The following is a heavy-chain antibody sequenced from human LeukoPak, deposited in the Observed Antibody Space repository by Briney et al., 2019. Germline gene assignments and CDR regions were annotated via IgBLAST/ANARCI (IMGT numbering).Heavy chain of an antibody. CDR2: IHYRGST. Sequence: SETLSLTCTVSGGSISSYYWSWIRQPPGKGLEWIGYIHYRGSTNYNPSVKSRVTISVDTSKNQFSLRLSSVTAADTAVYYCARLEGYYGSGSTNWFDPWGQGTLVTVSS. V-gene: IGHV4-59*08. CDR3: ARLEGYYGSGSTNWFDP. CDR1: GGSISSYY. J-gene: IGHJ5*02. D-gene: IGHD3-10*01.